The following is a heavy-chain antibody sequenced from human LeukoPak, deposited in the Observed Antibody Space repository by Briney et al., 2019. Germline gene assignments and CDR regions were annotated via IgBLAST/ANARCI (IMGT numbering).Heavy chain of an antibody. CDR2: ISYDGSNK. CDR1: GFTFSSYA. D-gene: IGHD1-26*01. CDR3: AYSGSYGLFDY. V-gene: IGHV3-30*04. J-gene: IGHJ4*02. Sequence: GGSLRLSCAASGFTFSSYAMHWVRQAPGKGLEWVAVISYDGSNKYYADSVRGRFTISRDNSKNTLYLQMNSLRAEDTAVYYCAYSGSYGLFDYWGQGTLVTVSS.